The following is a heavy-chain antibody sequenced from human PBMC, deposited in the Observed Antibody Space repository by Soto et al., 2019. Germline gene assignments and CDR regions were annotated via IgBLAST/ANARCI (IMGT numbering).Heavy chain of an antibody. CDR2: ISGSGGST. J-gene: IGHJ4*02. D-gene: IGHD2-8*01. CDR1: GFTFSSYA. Sequence: GGSLRLSCAASGFTFSSYAMSWVRQAPGKGLEWVSAISGSGGSTYYADSVKGRFTISRDNSKNTLYLQMNSLRAEDTAVYYCAKGVSALMVYATNDYWGQGTLVTVSS. CDR3: AKGVSALMVYATNDY. V-gene: IGHV3-23*01.